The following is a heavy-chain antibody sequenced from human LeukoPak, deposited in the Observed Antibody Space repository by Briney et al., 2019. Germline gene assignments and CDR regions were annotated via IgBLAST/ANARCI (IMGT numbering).Heavy chain of an antibody. CDR2: IIPIFGTA. J-gene: IGHJ5*02. D-gene: IGHD3-22*01. V-gene: IGHV1-69*06. Sequence: GASVKVSCKASVGTFSSYAISWVRQAPGQGLEWMGRIIPIFGTANYAQKFQGRVTITADKSTSTAYMELSSLRSEDTAVYYCARGGDYYDSSGYNWFDPWGQGTLVTVSS. CDR1: VGTFSSYA. CDR3: ARGGDYYDSSGYNWFDP.